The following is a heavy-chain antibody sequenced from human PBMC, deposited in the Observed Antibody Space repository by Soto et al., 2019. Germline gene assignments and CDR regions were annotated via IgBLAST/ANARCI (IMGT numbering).Heavy chain of an antibody. CDR1: GFTFSSYA. D-gene: IGHD2-15*01. V-gene: IGHV3-23*01. J-gene: IGHJ4*02. CDR3: AKAPGGYCSGGSCYDFDY. Sequence: EVQLLESGGGLVQPGGSLRLSCAASGFTFSSYAMSWVRQAPGKGLEWVSAISGSGGSTYYADSVKGRFTISRDNSKNTLYLQVNSLRAEDTAVYYCAKAPGGYCSGGSCYDFDYWGQGTLVTVSS. CDR2: ISGSGGST.